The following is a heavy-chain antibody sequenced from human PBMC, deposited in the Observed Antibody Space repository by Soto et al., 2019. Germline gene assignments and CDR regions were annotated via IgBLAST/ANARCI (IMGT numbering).Heavy chain of an antibody. CDR2: IRQDGGAQ. V-gene: IGHV3-7*03. Sequence: PGGSLRLSCXASGFTFTTYWMSWVRQAPGKGLEWVANIRQDGGAQYYVDSVKGRFTISRDNAKNSVYLQMDSLRVEDTAVYYCVRGGHGSGSYLGSSWGQGILVTVSS. CDR1: GFTFTTYW. D-gene: IGHD3-10*01. CDR3: VRGGHGSGSYLGSS. J-gene: IGHJ5*02.